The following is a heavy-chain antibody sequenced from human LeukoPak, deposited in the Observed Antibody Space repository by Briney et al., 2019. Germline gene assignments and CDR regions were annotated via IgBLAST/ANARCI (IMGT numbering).Heavy chain of an antibody. Sequence: GGSLRLSCTASGFTFGDYAMSWVRQAPGKGLEWVGFIRSKAYGGTTEYAASVKGRFTISRDDSKSIAYLQMNSLKTEDTAVYYCTREGPGLRYFDWLLIFDYWGQGTLVSVSS. CDR3: TREGPGLRYFDWLLIFDY. J-gene: IGHJ4*02. D-gene: IGHD3-9*01. V-gene: IGHV3-49*04. CDR2: IRSKAYGGTT. CDR1: GFTFGDYA.